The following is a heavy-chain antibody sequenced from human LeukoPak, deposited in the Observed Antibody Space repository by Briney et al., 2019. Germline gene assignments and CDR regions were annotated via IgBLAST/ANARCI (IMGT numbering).Heavy chain of an antibody. CDR1: GFTFSSYS. CDR3: ARDQVWLYGDYLFDY. D-gene: IGHD4-17*01. V-gene: IGHV3-48*01. CDR2: ISSSSSTI. J-gene: IGHJ4*02. Sequence: PGGSLRLSCAASGFTFSSYSMNWVRQAPGKGLEWVSYISSSSSTIYYADSVKGRFTISRDNAKNSLYLQMNSLRAEDTAVYYCARDQVWLYGDYLFDYWGQGTLVTVSS.